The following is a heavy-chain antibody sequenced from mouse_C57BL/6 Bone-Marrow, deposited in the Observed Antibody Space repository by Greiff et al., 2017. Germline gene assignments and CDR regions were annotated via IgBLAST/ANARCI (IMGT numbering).Heavy chain of an antibody. CDR2: IYPGSGNT. V-gene: IGHV1-76*01. Sequence: QVQLKQSGAELVRPGASVKLSCKASGYTFTDYYINWVKQRPGQGLEWIARIYPGSGNTYYNETFKGKATLTAEKSSSTAYMQLSSLTSEDAAVYFCARQRRALGYWGQGTTLTVSS. CDR3: ARQRRALGY. D-gene: IGHD3-3*01. CDR1: GYTFTDYY. J-gene: IGHJ2*01.